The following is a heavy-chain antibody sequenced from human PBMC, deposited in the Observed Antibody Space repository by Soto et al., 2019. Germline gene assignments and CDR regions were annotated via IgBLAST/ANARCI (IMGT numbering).Heavy chain of an antibody. CDR3: AGRRAGDYYFDY. CDR2: IYYTGTT. D-gene: IGHD1-26*01. J-gene: IGHJ4*02. Sequence: PSETLSLTCTVSGVSVSSSSYYWGWIRQPPGKGLEWIGTIYYTGTTSYSPSLKRRVTISVDTSKTQFSLKLSSVTATDTAVYYCAGRRAGDYYFDYWGQGTLVTVSS. CDR1: GVSVSSSSYY. V-gene: IGHV4-39*01.